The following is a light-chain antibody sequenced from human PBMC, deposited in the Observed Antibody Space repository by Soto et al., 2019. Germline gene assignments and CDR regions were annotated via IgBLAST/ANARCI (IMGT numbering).Light chain of an antibody. J-gene: IGKJ2*01. CDR2: SAS. Sequence: DIVLTQSPGTLSLSPGERATLSCRASQSVSSYLAWYQQKPGQAPRLLIYSASSRATGIPDRFSGSGSGTDFTLTISRLEPEDFAVYYCQQYGNSPYTFGQGTKVDIK. V-gene: IGKV3-20*01. CDR3: QQYGNSPYT. CDR1: QSVSSY.